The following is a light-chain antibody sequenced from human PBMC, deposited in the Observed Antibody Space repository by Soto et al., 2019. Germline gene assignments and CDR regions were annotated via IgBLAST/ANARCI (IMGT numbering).Light chain of an antibody. CDR3: CSYAGSYTHYV. CDR1: SSDVGGYNY. CDR2: DVS. V-gene: IGLV2-11*01. J-gene: IGLJ1*01. Sequence: QSALTQPRSVSGSPGQSVTISCTGTSSDVGGYNYVSWYQQHPGKAPKLMIYDVSKRPSGVPDRFSGSKSGNTASLTISGLQAEDEADYYCCSYAGSYTHYVFWTGTKLTVL.